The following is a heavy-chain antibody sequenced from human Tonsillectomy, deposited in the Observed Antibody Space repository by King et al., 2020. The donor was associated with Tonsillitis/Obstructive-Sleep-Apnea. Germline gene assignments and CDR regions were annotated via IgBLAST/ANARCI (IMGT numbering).Heavy chain of an antibody. Sequence: VQLVESGGGLVKPGGSLRLSCAASGFTFSDYYMSWIRQAPGKGLEWVSYISSGSSYTNYADSVKGRFTISRDNAKNSLYLKMNSLRAEDTAVYYCATHYTNTSPFDYWGRGTLVTVSS. CDR1: GFTFSDYY. CDR2: ISSGSSYT. CDR3: ATHYTNTSPFDY. J-gene: IGHJ4*02. V-gene: IGHV3-11*05. D-gene: IGHD2-2*02.